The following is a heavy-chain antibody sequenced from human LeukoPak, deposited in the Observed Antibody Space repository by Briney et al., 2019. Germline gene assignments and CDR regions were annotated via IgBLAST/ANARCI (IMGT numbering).Heavy chain of an antibody. J-gene: IGHJ4*02. CDR1: GFTFSSYW. Sequence: GGSLRLSCAAPGFTFSSYWMSWVRQGPGEGLEWVANIKQDEIEKYFVDSVKGRFTLSRDNAKNSLYLQMNSLRAEDTAVYYCARGYCSGSSCYSGFYFDYWGQGALVTVSS. CDR3: ARGYCSGSSCYSGFYFDY. V-gene: IGHV3-7*01. CDR2: IKQDEIEK. D-gene: IGHD2-15*01.